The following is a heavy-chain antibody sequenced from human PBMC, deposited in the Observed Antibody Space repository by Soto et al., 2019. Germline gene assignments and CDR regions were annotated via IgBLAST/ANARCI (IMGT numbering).Heavy chain of an antibody. V-gene: IGHV3-7*01. CDR1: AGSISRGGYY. J-gene: IGHJ4*02. CDR2: IKMDDSEK. CDR3: ARDSGYGSGASVNHYLDY. D-gene: IGHD3-10*01. Sequence: PWETLSLTCTVSAGSISRGGYYCTWIRQHPGKGQEGLATIKMDDSEKKYVDSVKGRFTMSRDNGKNSLYLQMDSLRAEDTAVYYCARDSGYGSGASVNHYLDYWGQGTLVTGSS.